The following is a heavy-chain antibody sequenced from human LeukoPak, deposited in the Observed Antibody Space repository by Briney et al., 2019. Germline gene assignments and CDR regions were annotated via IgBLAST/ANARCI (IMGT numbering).Heavy chain of an antibody. CDR2: IYYSGST. Sequence: PSETLSLTCTVSGGSISSYYWSWIRQPPGKGLEWIGYIYYSGSTNYNPSLKSRVTISVDTSKNQFSLKLSSVTAADTAVYYCARSIYDDGSFVYWVQGTLVTVSS. J-gene: IGHJ4*02. CDR3: ARSIYDDGSFVY. CDR1: GGSISSYY. V-gene: IGHV4-59*08. D-gene: IGHD5/OR15-5a*01.